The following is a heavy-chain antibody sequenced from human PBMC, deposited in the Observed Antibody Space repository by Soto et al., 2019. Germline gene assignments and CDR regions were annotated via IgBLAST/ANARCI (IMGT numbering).Heavy chain of an antibody. V-gene: IGHV4-59*01. CDR1: GGSIGSYY. CDR3: ARHSYDSSGYYFALGLDV. Sequence: SETLSLTXTVSGGSIGSYYWTWIRQPPGKGLEWIGHIYYTGSTNYNPSLKSRVTISIDTSENQFSLKLHSGTAADTAVYYCARHSYDSSGYYFALGLDVWGQGTTVTVSS. D-gene: IGHD3-22*01. J-gene: IGHJ6*02. CDR2: IYYTGST.